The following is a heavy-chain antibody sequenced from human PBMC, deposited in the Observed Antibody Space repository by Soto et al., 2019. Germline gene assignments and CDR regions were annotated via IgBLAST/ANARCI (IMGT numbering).Heavy chain of an antibody. J-gene: IGHJ1*01. V-gene: IGHV1-18*04. CDR3: ATAKGDFTFCT. CDR2: ISANTGDT. CDR1: GYSFSTNG. Sequence: QVQLAQSGAEVKKPWASVTVSCKASGYSFSTNGVSWVRQAPGHGLEWMGWISANTGDTLYAEKFEDRIILTADTPTTTAYMELRSLRPDDTPTYLCATAKGDFTFCTWGHGTLLTASS. D-gene: IGHD3-3*01.